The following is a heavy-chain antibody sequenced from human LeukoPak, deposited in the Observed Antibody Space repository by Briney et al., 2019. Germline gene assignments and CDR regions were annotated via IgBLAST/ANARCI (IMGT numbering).Heavy chain of an antibody. J-gene: IGHJ5*02. CDR1: GYTFTSYD. V-gene: IGHV1-8*01. CDR3: ARVSSASFGYWFDP. Sequence: ASVKVSCKASGYTFTSYDINWVRQATGQGLEWMGWMNPNSGNTGYAQKFQGRVTMTRNTSISTAYMELSSLRSEDTAVYYCARVSSASFGYWFDPCGQGTLVTVSS. D-gene: IGHD2-15*01. CDR2: MNPNSGNT.